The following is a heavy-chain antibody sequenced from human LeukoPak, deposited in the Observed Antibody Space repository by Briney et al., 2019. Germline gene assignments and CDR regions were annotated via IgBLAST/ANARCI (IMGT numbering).Heavy chain of an antibody. J-gene: IGHJ3*02. Sequence: ASVKVSCKASGYTFTEYYLHWVRQAPGQGLEWMGWINPNSGDTHFAQTFQDRVTMARDTSISSAYMELGRLRSDDTALYYCARRVAAPGHDAFDIWGQGTMVTVSS. CDR1: GYTFTEYY. CDR3: ARRVAAPGHDAFDI. D-gene: IGHD6-13*01. CDR2: INPNSGDT. V-gene: IGHV1-2*02.